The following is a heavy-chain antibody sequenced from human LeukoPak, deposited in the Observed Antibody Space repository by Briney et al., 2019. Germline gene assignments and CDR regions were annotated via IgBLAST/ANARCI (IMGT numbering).Heavy chain of an antibody. CDR1: GYTFTGYY. CDR2: INPNSGDT. Sequence: ASVKVSCKTSGYTFTGYYTHWVRHAPGQGLEWMGWINPNSGDTNYAQKFQGRVTMTRDTSISTAYMELARLRSDDTAVYYCARKGVRYSSSSNWFDPWGQGTLVTVSS. D-gene: IGHD6-6*01. CDR3: ARKGVRYSSSSNWFDP. J-gene: IGHJ5*02. V-gene: IGHV1-2*02.